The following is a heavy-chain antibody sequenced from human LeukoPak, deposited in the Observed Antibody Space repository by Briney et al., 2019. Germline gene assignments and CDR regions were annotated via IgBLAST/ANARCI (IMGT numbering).Heavy chain of an antibody. CDR1: GGSISSYY. J-gene: IGHJ4*02. CDR2: IYYSGST. D-gene: IGHD3-10*01. Sequence: PSETLSLTCTVSGGSISSYYWSWIRQPPGKGLEWIGYIYYSGSTNYNPSLKSRVTISVDTSKNQFSLKLSSVTAADTAVYYCARATYGSGSYYNFWGQGTPVTVSS. V-gene: IGHV4-59*01. CDR3: ARATYGSGSYYNF.